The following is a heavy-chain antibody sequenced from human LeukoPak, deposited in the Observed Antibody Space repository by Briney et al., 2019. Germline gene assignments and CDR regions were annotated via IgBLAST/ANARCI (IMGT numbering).Heavy chain of an antibody. CDR2: FIPVHDTA. D-gene: IGHD2-21*01. V-gene: IGHV1-69*10. CDR3: AMLGVIPD. Sequence: ASVTVSCKASGCTFTKYVLSWLRAAPGQGLEWMGRFIPVHDTANYAHKFQGRVILTADKSTSTAYMELTSLRSEDTAVYYCAMLGVIPDWGQGTLITVSS. J-gene: IGHJ1*01. CDR1: GCTFTKYV.